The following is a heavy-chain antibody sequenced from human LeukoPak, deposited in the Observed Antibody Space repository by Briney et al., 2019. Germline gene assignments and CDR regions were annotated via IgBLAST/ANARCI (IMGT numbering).Heavy chain of an antibody. CDR3: AKGLTLNFICYYFDY. Sequence: GGYLRLSCAASGFTFSSYGMHWVRQAPGKGLEWVAFIRYDGSNKYYADSVKGRFTISRDNSKNTLYLQMNSLRAEDTAVYYCAKGLTLNFICYYFDYWGQGTLVTVSS. D-gene: IGHD2/OR15-2a*01. J-gene: IGHJ4*02. CDR2: IRYDGSNK. CDR1: GFTFSSYG. V-gene: IGHV3-30*02.